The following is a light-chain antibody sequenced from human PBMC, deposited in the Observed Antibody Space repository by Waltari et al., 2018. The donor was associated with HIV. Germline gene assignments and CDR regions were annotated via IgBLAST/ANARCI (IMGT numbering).Light chain of an antibody. CDR3: ATWDDNLNGLVL. V-gene: IGLV1-44*01. CDR1: YSNIGSNT. J-gene: IGLJ2*01. CDR2: TNN. Sequence: QSVLTQPPSASGTPGQRVTISCSGSYSNIGSNTGNWYQQLPGTAPKLLIYTNNQRPSGVPDRFSGSKSGTSASLAISGLQSEDEADYYCATWDDNLNGLVLFGGGTKLTVL.